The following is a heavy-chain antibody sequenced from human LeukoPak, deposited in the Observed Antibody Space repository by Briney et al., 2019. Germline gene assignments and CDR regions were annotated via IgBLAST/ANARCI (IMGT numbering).Heavy chain of an antibody. CDR3: ARGPWSRLSDYCPDY. J-gene: IGHJ4*02. D-gene: IGHD4-17*01. V-gene: IGHV3-7*01. CDR2: IKQDGSEK. Sequence: GGSLRLSCAASGFTFSSYWMSWVRQAPGKGLEWVANIKQDGSEKYYVDSVKGRFTISRDNSKNTLYLQMNSLRAEDTAVYYCARGPWSRLSDYCPDYWGQGTLVTVSS. CDR1: GFTFSSYW.